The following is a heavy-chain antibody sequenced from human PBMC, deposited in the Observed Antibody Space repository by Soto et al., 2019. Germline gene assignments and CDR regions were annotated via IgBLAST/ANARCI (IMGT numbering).Heavy chain of an antibody. CDR3: AGGFGWYSDL. J-gene: IGHJ2*01. Sequence: EVQLVESGGGLVQPGGSLRLSCEASGFTFSRYWMNWVRQAPGRGLEWVANIKQDGGDKHYLDSVRGRLTISRDNAKNTGFLQMDSLRTEDTAGYYCAGGFGWYSDLWGRGTLVTVAS. D-gene: IGHD3-10*01. CDR2: IKQDGGDK. CDR1: GFTFSRYW. V-gene: IGHV3-7*01.